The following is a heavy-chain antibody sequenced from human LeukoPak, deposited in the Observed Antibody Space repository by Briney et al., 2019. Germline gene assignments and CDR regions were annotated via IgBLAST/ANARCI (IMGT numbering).Heavy chain of an antibody. J-gene: IGHJ4*02. CDR1: GFTFSSYT. Sequence: GGSLRLSCAASGFTFSSYTMHWVRQAPGKGLEYVSAISSNGGSAYYANSVKGRFTISRDNSKNTLYLQMGSLRAEDMAVYYCARWRHSSGYYYDDWGQGTLVTVSS. D-gene: IGHD3-22*01. CDR3: ARWRHSSGYYYDD. CDR2: ISSNGGSA. V-gene: IGHV3-64*01.